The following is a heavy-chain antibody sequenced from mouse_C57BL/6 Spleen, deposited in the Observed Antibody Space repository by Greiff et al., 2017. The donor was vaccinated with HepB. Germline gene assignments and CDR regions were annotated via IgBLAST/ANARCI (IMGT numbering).Heavy chain of an antibody. CDR2: IYPGDGDT. Sequence: QVQLQQSGPELVKPGASVKISCKASGYAFSSSWMNWVKQRPGKGLEWIGRIYPGDGDTNYNGKFKGKATLTADKSSSTAYTQLSSLTSKDSAVYFCARSIYYDYSAWFAYWGQGTLVTVSA. CDR3: ARSIYYDYSAWFAY. D-gene: IGHD2-4*01. CDR1: GYAFSSSW. V-gene: IGHV1-82*01. J-gene: IGHJ3*01.